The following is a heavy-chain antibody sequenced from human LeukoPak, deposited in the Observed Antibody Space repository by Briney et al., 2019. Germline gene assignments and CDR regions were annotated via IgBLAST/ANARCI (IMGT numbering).Heavy chain of an antibody. J-gene: IGHJ6*03. Sequence: SSETLSLTCAVYGGSFSGYYWSWIRQPPGKGLEWIGESNHSGSTNYNPSLKSRVTISVDTSKNQFSLKLSSVTAADTAVYYCARDIVVVPAAPGPYYYMDVWGKGTTVTVSS. V-gene: IGHV4-34*01. D-gene: IGHD2-2*01. CDR3: ARDIVVVPAAPGPYYYMDV. CDR2: SNHSGST. CDR1: GGSFSGYY.